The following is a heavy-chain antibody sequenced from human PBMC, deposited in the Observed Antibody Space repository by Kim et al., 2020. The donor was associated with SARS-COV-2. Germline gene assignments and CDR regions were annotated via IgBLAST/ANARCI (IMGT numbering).Heavy chain of an antibody. J-gene: IGHJ6*02. V-gene: IGHV3-53*01. Sequence: GGSLRLSCAASGFTVSSNYMSWVRQAPGKGLEWVSVIYSGGSTYYADSVKGRFTISRDNSKNTLYLQMNSLRAEDTAVYYCARAEVLLWFGGPMDVWGQGTTVTVSS. CDR2: IYSGGST. D-gene: IGHD3-10*01. CDR1: GFTVSSNY. CDR3: ARAEVLLWFGGPMDV.